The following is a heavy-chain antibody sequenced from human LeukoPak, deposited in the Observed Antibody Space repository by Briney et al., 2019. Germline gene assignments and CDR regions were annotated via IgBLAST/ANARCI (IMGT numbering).Heavy chain of an antibody. CDR1: GGSFSGYY. Sequence: TSETLSLTCAVYGGSFSGYYWSWIRQPPGKGLEWIGEINHSGSTNYNPSLKGRVTMSLDKSSNKLYLHLTSVTAADTATYFCSRESGPFCPFGYWGQGTLVIVSS. J-gene: IGHJ4*02. CDR3: SRESGPFCPFGY. CDR2: INHSGST. V-gene: IGHV4-34*10. D-gene: IGHD1-26*01.